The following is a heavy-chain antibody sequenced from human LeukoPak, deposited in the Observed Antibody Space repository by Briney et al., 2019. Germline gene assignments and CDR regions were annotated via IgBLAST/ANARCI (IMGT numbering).Heavy chain of an antibody. D-gene: IGHD1-1*01. CDR3: ARVLQNWNDGPILDY. V-gene: IGHV4-59*01. CDR1: GGSISGFY. J-gene: IGHJ4*02. CDR2: IYYSGST. Sequence: PSETLSLTCTVSGGSISGFYWSWIRQPTGKGLEWIGDIYYSGSTNYNPSLKSRLTISVDTSKNQFSLKLSSVTAADTAVYYCARVLQNWNDGPILDYWGQGTLVTVSS.